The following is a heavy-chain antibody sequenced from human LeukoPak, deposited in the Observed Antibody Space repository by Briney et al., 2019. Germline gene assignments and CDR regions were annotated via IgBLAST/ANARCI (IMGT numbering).Heavy chain of an antibody. D-gene: IGHD5-18*01. CDR3: ARINQQHLVDY. J-gene: IGHJ4*02. CDR2: IYSGGGT. V-gene: IGHV3-53*01. Sequence: PGGSLRLSRAASGFTVINNYMTWVRQAPGKGLEWVSIIYSGGGTYYADSVKGRFTISRDNSKNTLYLQMNSLRAEDTALYYCARINQQHLVDYWGQGTLVTVSS. CDR1: GFTVINNY.